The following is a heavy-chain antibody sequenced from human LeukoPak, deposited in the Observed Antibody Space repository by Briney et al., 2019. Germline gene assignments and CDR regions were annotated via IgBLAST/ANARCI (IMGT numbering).Heavy chain of an antibody. J-gene: IGHJ4*02. CDR1: GYTFTSYY. V-gene: IGHV1-46*01. D-gene: IGHD6-13*01. Sequence: ASVKVSCEASGYTFTSYYMHWVRQAPGQGLEWMGIINPSGGSTSYAQKFQGRVTMTRDTSTSTVYMELSSLRSEDTAVYYCARDKTTYSSSWYYFDYWGQGTLVTVSS. CDR2: INPSGGST. CDR3: ARDKTTYSSSWYYFDY.